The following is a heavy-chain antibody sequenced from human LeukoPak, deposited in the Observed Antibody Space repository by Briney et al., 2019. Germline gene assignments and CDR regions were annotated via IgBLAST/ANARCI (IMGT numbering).Heavy chain of an antibody. CDR2: IYYSGST. D-gene: IGHD3-9*01. CDR3: ARGKGFRRLASFDY. Sequence: SETLSLTCTVSGDSINSSSYYWGWIRQPPGKGLEWIGTIYYSGSTYYNPSLKSRVTISVDTSKNQFSLKLSSVTAADTAVYYCARGKGFRRLASFDYWGQGTLVTVSS. V-gene: IGHV4-39*07. J-gene: IGHJ4*02. CDR1: GDSINSSSYY.